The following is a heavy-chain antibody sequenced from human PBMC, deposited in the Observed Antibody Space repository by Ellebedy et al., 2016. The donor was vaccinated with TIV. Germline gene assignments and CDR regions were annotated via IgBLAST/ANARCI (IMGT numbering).Heavy chain of an antibody. CDR2: ISRSGANA. CDR3: AKDYEAYCSGGSCYDAFDI. J-gene: IGHJ3*02. D-gene: IGHD2-15*01. Sequence: GGSLRLSXAASRFTFSSYAMSWVRQAPGKGLEWVSGISRSGANAYYADSVKGRFTISRDNSKSTLYLQMNTLRAEDMAVYYCAKDYEAYCSGGSCYDAFDIWGQGTMVSVSS. V-gene: IGHV3-23*01. CDR1: RFTFSSYA.